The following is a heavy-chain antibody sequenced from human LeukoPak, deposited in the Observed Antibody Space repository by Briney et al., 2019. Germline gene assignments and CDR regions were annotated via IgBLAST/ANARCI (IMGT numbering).Heavy chain of an antibody. D-gene: IGHD5-12*01. CDR3: ARLGYSGYDIEPMFDY. V-gene: IGHV3-21*01. CDR2: ISSSSTYI. J-gene: IGHJ4*02. CDR1: GFTFSSYG. Sequence: PGGSLRLSCAASGFTFSSYGMNWVRQAPGKGLEWVSFISSSSTYINYADSVKGRFTISRDNAKNSLYLQMNSLRAEDTAVYYCARLGYSGYDIEPMFDYWGQGTLVTVSS.